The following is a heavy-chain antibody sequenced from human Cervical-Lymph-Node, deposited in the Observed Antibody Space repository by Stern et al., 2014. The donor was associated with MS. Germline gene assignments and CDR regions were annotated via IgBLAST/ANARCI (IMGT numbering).Heavy chain of an antibody. D-gene: IGHD2-15*01. J-gene: IGHJ4*02. CDR1: GFTFTYYA. V-gene: IGHV3-23*04. Sequence: EVQLVESGGDLVQPGGSLRLSCVASGFTFTYYAINWVRQPPGKGLEWISAIIGSGDRTYYAEYVKGRFTMSRDNSRRPVCLRMDGLSAEDTASYVCTLLATPSDYWGRGTLAIVSS. CDR3: TLLATPSDY. CDR2: IIGSGDRT.